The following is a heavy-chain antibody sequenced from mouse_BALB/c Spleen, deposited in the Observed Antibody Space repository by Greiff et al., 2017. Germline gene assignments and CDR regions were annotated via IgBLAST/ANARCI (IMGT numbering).Heavy chain of an antibody. J-gene: IGHJ4*01. CDR2: ISSGGSYT. V-gene: IGHV5-9-4*01. Sequence: EVQGVESGGGLVKPGGSLKLSCAASGFTFSSYAMSWVRQSPEKRLEWVAEISSGGSYTYYPDTVTGRFTISRDNAKNTLYLEMSSLRSEDTAMYYCAREDWDYWGQGTSVTVSS. CDR3: AREDWDY. CDR1: GFTFSSYA.